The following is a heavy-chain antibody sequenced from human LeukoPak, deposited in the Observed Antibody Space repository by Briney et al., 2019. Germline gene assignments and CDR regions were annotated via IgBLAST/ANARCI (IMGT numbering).Heavy chain of an antibody. CDR2: INPNDGDT. Sequence: ASVKVTCKASGYTFTDYYMHWVRQAPGQGFEWMGWINPNDGDTNYAQKFQGRVTMTRDTSISTAHMEVSRLRSDDTAVYYCARANFLYCSSTTCLFDYWGQGTLVTVSS. J-gene: IGHJ4*02. CDR3: ARANFLYCSSTTCLFDY. D-gene: IGHD2-2*01. V-gene: IGHV1-2*02. CDR1: GYTFTDYY.